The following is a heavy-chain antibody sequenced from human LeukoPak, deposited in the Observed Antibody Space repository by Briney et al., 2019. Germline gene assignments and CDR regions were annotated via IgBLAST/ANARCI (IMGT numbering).Heavy chain of an antibody. J-gene: IGHJ4*02. Sequence: GASVKVSCKASGGTFSSYAISWVRQAPGQGLEWMGGIIPIFGTANYAQKFQGRVTITADKSTSTAYMELSSLRSEDTAVYYCAGNPLAPQAPFDYWGQGTLVTVSS. V-gene: IGHV1-69*06. CDR2: IIPIFGTA. CDR1: GGTFSSYA. CDR3: AGNPLAPQAPFDY.